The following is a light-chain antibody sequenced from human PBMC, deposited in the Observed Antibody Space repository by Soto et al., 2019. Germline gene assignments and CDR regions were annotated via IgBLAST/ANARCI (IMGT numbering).Light chain of an antibody. Sequence: EIVLTQSPGTLSLSPGERATLSCRASQSVSSSYLAWYQQKPGQAPRLLIYGASRRATGIPDRFSGSGSVTDFTVTISRLEPEDFAVYYCQQYGSSPPVTFGGGTKVEIK. CDR1: QSVSSSY. CDR3: QQYGSSPPVT. J-gene: IGKJ4*01. CDR2: GAS. V-gene: IGKV3-20*01.